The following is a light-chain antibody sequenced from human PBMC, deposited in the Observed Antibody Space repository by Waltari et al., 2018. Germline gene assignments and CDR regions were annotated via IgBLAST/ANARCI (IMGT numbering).Light chain of an antibody. V-gene: IGKV1-39*01. CDR2: ATS. CDR1: QGVRNF. J-gene: IGKJ1*01. Sequence: DIQMTQYPSSLSASVEARVTITFRASQGVRNFLNWYHQESGKAPKLLIYATSSLQTGVPSRFSGSGAGTDFTLSISSLQPEDFAIYFCQQGYMAPRTFGQGTKVEIK. CDR3: QQGYMAPRT.